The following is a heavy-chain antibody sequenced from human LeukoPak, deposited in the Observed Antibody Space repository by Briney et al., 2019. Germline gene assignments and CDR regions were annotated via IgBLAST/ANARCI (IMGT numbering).Heavy chain of an antibody. Sequence: GGSLRLSCASSGFTFSNAWVSWVRQAPGKGLEWVGRIKSKTDGGATEYAAPVEGRLTISRDDSKNTLFLQMNSLKTEDTAVYYCTTASRGSLFYYYYGMDVWGQGTTVTVSS. J-gene: IGHJ6*02. CDR3: TTASRGSLFYYYYGMDV. V-gene: IGHV3-15*01. D-gene: IGHD5-12*01. CDR2: IKSKTDGGAT. CDR1: GFTFSNAW.